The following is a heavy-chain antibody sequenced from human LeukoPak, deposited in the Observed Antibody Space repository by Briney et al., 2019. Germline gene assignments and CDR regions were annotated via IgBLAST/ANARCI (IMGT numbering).Heavy chain of an antibody. CDR2: IYSGGTT. V-gene: IGHV3-66*01. Sequence: PGRSLRLSCRASGFTFGDYAMTWVRQAPGKGLEWVSAIYSGGTTYYADSVKGRFTISRDTSKNTLYLQMNSLRAEDTAVYYCARDKFRGYFDYWGQGTLVTVSS. J-gene: IGHJ4*02. CDR3: ARDKFRGYFDY. CDR1: GFTFGDYA. D-gene: IGHD3-10*01.